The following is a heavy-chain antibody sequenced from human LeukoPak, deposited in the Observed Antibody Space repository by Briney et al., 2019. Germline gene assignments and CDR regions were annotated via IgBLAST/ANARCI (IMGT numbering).Heavy chain of an antibody. CDR3: AKEQDSCDV. J-gene: IGHJ3*01. CDR1: GFTFSSYA. Sequence: SGGSLRLSCAASGFTFSSYAMQWIRQAPGKGLECVAVKAYDGREFYSEPVKGRFTISSDNSKNTFYLQMNSLTIEDTAMYYCAKEQDSCDVWGQGTMVTVS. V-gene: IGHV3-30-3*02. CDR2: KAYDGRE.